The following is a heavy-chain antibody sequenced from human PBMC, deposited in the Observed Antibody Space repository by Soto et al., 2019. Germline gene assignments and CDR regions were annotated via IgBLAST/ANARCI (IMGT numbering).Heavy chain of an antibody. CDR2: TYYRSKWYN. D-gene: IGHD3-3*01. J-gene: IGHJ6*02. CDR1: WDSASSNSAA. Sequence: PSQTLSLTCAISWDSASSNSAALNCIRQSPSRGLEWLGRTYYRSKWYNDYAVSVKSRITINPDTSKNQFSLQLNSVTREDTAVDYCARGKGLFITMFGVVSYGMDVWGQGTTVTVSS. CDR3: ARGKGLFITMFGVVSYGMDV. V-gene: IGHV6-1*01.